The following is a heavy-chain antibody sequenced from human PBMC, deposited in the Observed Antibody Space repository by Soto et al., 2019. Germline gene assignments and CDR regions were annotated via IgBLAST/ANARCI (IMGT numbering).Heavy chain of an antibody. J-gene: IGHJ4*02. D-gene: IGHD3-10*01. CDR2: TSSDGASK. Sequence: GGSLRLSCAVSGFTFSMYAMHWARQAPGKGLEWVAVTSSDGASKYYADSVKGRFTISRDNSKNTLFLQMNSLRPEDTAVYYCGRDGYGSGSYYIDYWGQGTLVTVSS. V-gene: IGHV3-30*04. CDR3: GRDGYGSGSYYIDY. CDR1: GFTFSMYA.